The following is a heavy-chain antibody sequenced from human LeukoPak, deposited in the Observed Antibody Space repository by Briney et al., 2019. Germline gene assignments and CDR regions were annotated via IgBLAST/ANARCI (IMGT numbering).Heavy chain of an antibody. Sequence: SETLSLTCSVSGGSISSYYWSWIRQPPGKGLEWIGYIYYTGSTNYNPSLKSRITISVDTSKNQFSLKLNSVTAADTAVYYCARELCSTTTCYFDYWGQGILVTVSS. J-gene: IGHJ4*02. D-gene: IGHD2-2*01. CDR2: IYYTGST. V-gene: IGHV4-59*01. CDR1: GGSISSYY. CDR3: ARELCSTTTCYFDY.